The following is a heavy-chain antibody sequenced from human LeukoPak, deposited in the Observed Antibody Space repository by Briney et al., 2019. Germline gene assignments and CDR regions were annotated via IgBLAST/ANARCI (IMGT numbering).Heavy chain of an antibody. Sequence: PGGSLRLSCAASGFTFSSYAMSWVRQAPGKGLEWVSAISGSGGSTYYADSVKGRFTISRDNSKNTLYLQMNSLRAEDTAVYYCAKSLEPYYYGSGTSFDYWGQGTLVTVPS. CDR2: ISGSGGST. CDR3: AKSLEPYYYGSGTSFDY. CDR1: GFTFSSYA. D-gene: IGHD3-10*01. V-gene: IGHV3-23*01. J-gene: IGHJ4*02.